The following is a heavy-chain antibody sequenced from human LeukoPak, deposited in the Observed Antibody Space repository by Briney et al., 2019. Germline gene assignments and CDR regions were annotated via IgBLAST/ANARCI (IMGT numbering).Heavy chain of an antibody. V-gene: IGHV4-34*01. CDR1: GGSFSGYY. D-gene: IGHD2-15*01. J-gene: IGHJ4*02. CDR3: ARGEAASFDY. CDR2: INHSGST. Sequence: SETLSLTCAVYGGSFSGYYWSWIRQPPGKGLEWIGEINHSGSTNYNPSLKSRVTISVDTSKNQFSLKLSSVTAADTTVYYCARGEAASFDYWGQGTLVTVSS.